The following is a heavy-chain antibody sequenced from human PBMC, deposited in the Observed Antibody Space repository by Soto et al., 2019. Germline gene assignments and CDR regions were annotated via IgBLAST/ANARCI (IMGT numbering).Heavy chain of an antibody. V-gene: IGHV4-39*01. CDR1: GGSSSSSSYY. Sequence: SETQSVTCPVAGGSSSSSSYYWGWIRQPPGKGLEWIGTFYYSGSTYYNPSLKSRVTISVDTSKNQFSLKLSSVTAADTAVYYCARQSGYSYGEFFDYWGQGTLVTVS. J-gene: IGHJ4*02. CDR2: FYYSGST. D-gene: IGHD5-18*01. CDR3: ARQSGYSYGEFFDY.